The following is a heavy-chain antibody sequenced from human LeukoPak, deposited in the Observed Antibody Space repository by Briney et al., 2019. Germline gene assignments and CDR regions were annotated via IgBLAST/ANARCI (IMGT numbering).Heavy chain of an antibody. D-gene: IGHD5-24*01. CDR1: GFTFSSYA. J-gene: IGHJ6*02. CDR3: AKVLQYYYYGMDV. V-gene: IGHV3-23*01. CDR2: ISNSGGST. Sequence: GGSLRLACAASGFTFSSYAMSWVRQAPGKGLEWVSAISNSGGSTYYADSVKGRFTISRDNSKNTLYLQMNSLRAEDTAVYYCAKVLQYYYYGMDVWGQGTTVTVSS.